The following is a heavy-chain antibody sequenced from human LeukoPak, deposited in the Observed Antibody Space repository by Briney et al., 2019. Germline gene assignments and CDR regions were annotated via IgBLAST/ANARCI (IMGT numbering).Heavy chain of an antibody. Sequence: PSETLSLTCTVSGGSISSYYWSWIRQPPGKGLEWIGYIYYSGSTNYNPSLKSRVTISVDTSKNQFSLKLSSVTAADTAVYYCARSHYDSSGYFYGMDVWGQGTTVTVSS. J-gene: IGHJ6*02. CDR3: ARSHYDSSGYFYGMDV. D-gene: IGHD3-22*01. CDR1: GGSISSYY. V-gene: IGHV4-59*08. CDR2: IYYSGST.